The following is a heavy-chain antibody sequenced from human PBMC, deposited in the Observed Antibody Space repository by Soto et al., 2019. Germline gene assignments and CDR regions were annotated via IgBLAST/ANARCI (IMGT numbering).Heavy chain of an antibody. CDR1: GGSVSSGSYY. Sequence: QVQLQESGPGLVKPSETLSLTCTVSGGSVSSGSYYWSWIRQPPGKGLEWIGYIYYSGSTNYNTSPRARGTIYVDTFKNRFSRRVSSVTAADTAVYYCARMGVHGYNYRGVAYWGQGTLVTVFS. CDR2: IYYSGST. V-gene: IGHV4-61*01. CDR3: ARMGVHGYNYRGVAY. D-gene: IGHD5-12*01. J-gene: IGHJ4*02.